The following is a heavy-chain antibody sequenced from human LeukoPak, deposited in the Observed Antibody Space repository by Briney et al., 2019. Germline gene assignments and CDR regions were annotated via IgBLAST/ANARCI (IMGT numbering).Heavy chain of an antibody. CDR3: ARGCSGGTCKQYMDV. V-gene: IGHV3-48*04. CDR1: GFIFSTYS. J-gene: IGHJ6*03. D-gene: IGHD2-15*01. CDR2: ISSGSNTI. Sequence: RGSLRLSCAASGFIFSTYSMNWVRQAPGKGLEWVSYISSGSNTIYYAESVKGRFTISRDNAQNSLHLQMNSLRAEDAAVYYCARGCSGGTCKQYMDVWGKGTTVTVSS.